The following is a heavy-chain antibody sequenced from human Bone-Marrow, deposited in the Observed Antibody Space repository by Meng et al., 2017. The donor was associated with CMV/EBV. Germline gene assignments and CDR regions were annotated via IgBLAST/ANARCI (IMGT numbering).Heavy chain of an antibody. D-gene: IGHD6-19*01. CDR3: AAGPFGAVAGNFDY. CDR2: IIPILGIA. V-gene: IGHV1-2*02. Sequence: ASVKVSCKASGYTFTGYYMHWVRQAPGQGLEWMGRIIPILGIANYAQKFQGRVTMTTDTSTSTAYMELRSLRSDDTAVYYCAAGPFGAVAGNFDYWGQGTLVTVSS. J-gene: IGHJ4*02. CDR1: GYTFTGYY.